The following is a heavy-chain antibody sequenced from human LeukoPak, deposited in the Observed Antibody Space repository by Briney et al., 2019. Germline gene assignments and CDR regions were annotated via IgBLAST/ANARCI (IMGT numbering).Heavy chain of an antibody. CDR3: AREDLGESGYSYGYYY. CDR2: ISSSSSYI. V-gene: IGHV3-21*01. D-gene: IGHD5-18*01. CDR1: GFTFSSYS. Sequence: PGGSLRLSCAASGFTFSSYSMNWVRQAPGKGLEWVSSISSSSSYIYYADSVKGRFTISRDNAKNSLYLQMNSLRAEDTAVYYCAREDLGESGYSYGYYYWGQGTLATVSS. J-gene: IGHJ4*02.